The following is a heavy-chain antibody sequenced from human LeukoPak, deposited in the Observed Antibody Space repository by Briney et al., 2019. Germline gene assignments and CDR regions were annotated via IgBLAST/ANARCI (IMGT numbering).Heavy chain of an antibody. CDR1: GFTFSSYA. V-gene: IGHV3-30*04. CDR2: ISYDGSNK. D-gene: IGHD3-22*01. CDR3: AREGYDSSGYYYGY. Sequence: GGSLRLSCAASGFTFSSYAMHWVRQAPGKGLEWVAVISYDGSNKYYADSVKGRFTISRGNSKNTLYLQMNSLRAEDTAVYYCAREGYDSSGYYYGYWGQGTLVTVSS. J-gene: IGHJ4*02.